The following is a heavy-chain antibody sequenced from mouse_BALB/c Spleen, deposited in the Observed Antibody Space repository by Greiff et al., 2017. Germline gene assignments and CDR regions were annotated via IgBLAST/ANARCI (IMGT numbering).Heavy chain of an antibody. D-gene: IGHD3-3*01. CDR1: GYTFSSYW. V-gene: IGHV1-9*01. CDR2: ILPGSGST. Sequence: VQLQESGAELMKPGASVKISCKATGYTFSSYWIEWVKQRPGHGLEWIGEILPGSGSTNYNEKFKGKATFTADTSSNTAYMQLSSLTSEDSAVYYCARRGLRYYFDYWGQGTTLTVSS. J-gene: IGHJ2*01. CDR3: ARRGLRYYFDY.